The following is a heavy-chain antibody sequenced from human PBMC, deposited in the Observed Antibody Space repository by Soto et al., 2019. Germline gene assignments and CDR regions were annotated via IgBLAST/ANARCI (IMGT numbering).Heavy chain of an antibody. CDR1: GDSISSYY. CDR3: ARGVRAAAGTDFDY. CDR2: IYYSGST. Sequence: SATLSLTCTISGDSISSYYWSWIRQPPGKGLEWIGYIYYSGSTNYNPSLKSRVTISVDTSKNQFSLKLRSVTAADTAVYYCARGVRAAAGTDFDYWGQGTLVTVSS. V-gene: IGHV4-59*01. D-gene: IGHD6-13*01. J-gene: IGHJ4*02.